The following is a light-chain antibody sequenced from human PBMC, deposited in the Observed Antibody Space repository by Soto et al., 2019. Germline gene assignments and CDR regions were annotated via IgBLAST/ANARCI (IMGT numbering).Light chain of an antibody. Sequence: DIVMTQSPDSLAVSLGERATINCKSSQSVLYSSDNKNYLAWYQQKPGQPPKLLIYWASTRDSGVPDRFSGSGSGTDFTLTISSLQAEDVAVYFCQQYYTTLTFEGGTKVEIK. CDR3: QQYYTTLT. J-gene: IGKJ4*01. V-gene: IGKV4-1*01. CDR1: QSVLYSSDNKNY. CDR2: WAS.